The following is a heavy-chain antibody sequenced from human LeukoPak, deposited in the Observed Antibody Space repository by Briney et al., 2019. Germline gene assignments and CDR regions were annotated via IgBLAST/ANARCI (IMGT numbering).Heavy chain of an antibody. CDR2: ISGGGGHT. CDR3: AKAFGYCSGGTCYTDY. D-gene: IGHD2-15*01. CDR1: GFTFGSYA. Sequence: QPGGSLRLSCAPSGFTFGSYAMSWVRQAPGKGLEWVSAISGGGGHTYYADSVKGRFTISRDNSKNMLYLQMSSLRAEDTAVYYCAKAFGYCSGGTCYTDYWGQGTLVTVSS. J-gene: IGHJ4*02. V-gene: IGHV3-23*01.